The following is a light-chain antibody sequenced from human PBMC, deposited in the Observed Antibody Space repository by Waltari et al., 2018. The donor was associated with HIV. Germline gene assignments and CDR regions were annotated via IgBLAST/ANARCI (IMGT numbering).Light chain of an antibody. CDR3: QVWDSGSDHYV. Sequence: SYLLTQPPSVSVAPGKTASITCGGDNVAEKSVHWYQKKSGQAPVLVIYADDDRPSGIPERFSGSNSGSTATLTITRVEAGDEADYYCQVWDSGSDHYVFGTGTKVTVL. CDR1: NVAEKS. J-gene: IGLJ1*01. V-gene: IGLV3-21*01. CDR2: ADD.